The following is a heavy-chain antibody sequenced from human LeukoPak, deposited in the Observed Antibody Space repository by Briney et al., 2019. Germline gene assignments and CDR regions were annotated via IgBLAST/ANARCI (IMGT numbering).Heavy chain of an antibody. Sequence: GGSLRLSRAASGFTFSSYSMNWVRQAPGKGLEWVSSISSSSSYIYYADSVKGRFTISRDNAKNSLYLQMNSLRAEDTAVYYCARDFLAAWEDDAFDIWGQGTMVTVSS. J-gene: IGHJ3*02. CDR3: ARDFLAAWEDDAFDI. V-gene: IGHV3-21*01. CDR2: ISSSSSYI. D-gene: IGHD1-26*01. CDR1: GFTFSSYS.